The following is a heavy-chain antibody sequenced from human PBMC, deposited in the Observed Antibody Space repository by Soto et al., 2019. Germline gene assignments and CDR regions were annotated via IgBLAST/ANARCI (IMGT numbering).Heavy chain of an antibody. J-gene: IGHJ4*02. CDR2: ISYDGNLK. CDR3: ARFWGPVTSAVDDY. V-gene: IGHV3-30*03. Sequence: GGSLRLSCAASGFTFSSYGMHWVRQAPGKGLEWVAVISYDGNLKKFADSVKGRFSISRDISSNTLYLQMSSLRSEDTAVYYCARFWGPVTSAVDDYWGQGTLVTVSS. CDR1: GFTFSSYG. D-gene: IGHD3-16*01.